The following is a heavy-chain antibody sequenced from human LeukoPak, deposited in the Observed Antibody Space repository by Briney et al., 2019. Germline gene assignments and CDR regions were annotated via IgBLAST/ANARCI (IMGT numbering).Heavy chain of an antibody. CDR1: GDSISSGDY. V-gene: IGHV4-38-2*02. CDR3: AGAQHSSSWYGYDYNDV. J-gene: IGHJ6*03. D-gene: IGHD6-13*01. CDR2: IYHSGNT. Sequence: SETLSLTCTVSGDSISSGDYWGWIRQPPGKGLEWIASIYHSGNTYYNPSLKSRATISVDTSKNQFSLKLTSVTAADTSVYYCAGAQHSSSWYGYDYNDVWGKGTPVAVSS.